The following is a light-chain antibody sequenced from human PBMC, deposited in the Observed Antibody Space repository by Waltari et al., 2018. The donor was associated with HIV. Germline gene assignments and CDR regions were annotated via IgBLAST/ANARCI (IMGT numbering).Light chain of an antibody. J-gene: IGLJ7*01. CDR2: RNN. Sequence: QSAVTQSPSASGTPGQRATISCSGRRSNIGGHYVHWYQQLPGTAPKRLIYRNNQRPSGVPDRFSGSKSGTSASLAISGLRSEDEADYYCAVWDDRLSATLLGGGTQLTVL. V-gene: IGLV1-47*01. CDR1: RSNIGGHY. CDR3: AVWDDRLSATL.